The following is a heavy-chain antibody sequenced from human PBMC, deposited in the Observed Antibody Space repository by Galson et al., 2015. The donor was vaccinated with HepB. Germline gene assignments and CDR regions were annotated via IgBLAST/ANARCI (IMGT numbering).Heavy chain of an antibody. CDR2: IYYSGST. Sequence: TLSLTCTVSGGSISSYYWSWIRQPPGKGLEWIGYIYYSGSTNYNPSLKSRVTISVDTSKNQFSLKLSSVTAADTAVYYCARGHKSYYYGSGSLYFDYWGQGTLVTVSS. CDR1: GGSISSYY. V-gene: IGHV4-59*12. CDR3: ARGHKSYYYGSGSLYFDY. J-gene: IGHJ4*02. D-gene: IGHD3-10*01.